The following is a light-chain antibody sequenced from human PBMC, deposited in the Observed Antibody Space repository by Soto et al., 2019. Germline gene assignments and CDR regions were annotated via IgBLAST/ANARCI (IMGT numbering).Light chain of an antibody. CDR1: QSVSSSY. Sequence: ESVLTQSPGTLSLSPGERATLSCRASQSVSSSYLAWYQQKPGQAPRLLIYAASTRATGIPDRFSGSGSGTDFAHTISRLEPEDFAVYFCQLYGSSPPRYTFGQGTKLEIK. CDR3: QLYGSSPPRYT. V-gene: IGKV3-20*01. J-gene: IGKJ2*01. CDR2: AAS.